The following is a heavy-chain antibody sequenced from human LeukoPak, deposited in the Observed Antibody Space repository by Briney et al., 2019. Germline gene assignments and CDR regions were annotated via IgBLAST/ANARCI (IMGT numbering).Heavy chain of an antibody. CDR2: IIPIFGTA. CDR1: GGTFSSYA. V-gene: IGHV1-69*05. CDR3: ARAGDNYCGSGSYYRVYYFDY. D-gene: IGHD3-10*01. J-gene: IGHJ4*02. Sequence: ASVKVSCKASGGTFSSYAISWVRQAPGQGLEWMGGIIPIFGTANYAQKFQGRVTITTDESTSTAYMELSSLRSEDTAVYYCARAGDNYCGSGSYYRVYYFDYWGQGTLVTVSS.